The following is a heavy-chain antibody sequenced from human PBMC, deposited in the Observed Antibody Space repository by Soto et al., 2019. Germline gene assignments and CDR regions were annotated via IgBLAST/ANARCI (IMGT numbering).Heavy chain of an antibody. CDR2: ISGSGGTI. CDR3: ARESEDLTSNFDY. CDR1: GFTFSNHA. V-gene: IGHV3-23*01. J-gene: IGHJ4*02. Sequence: GSLRLSCAAAGFTFSNHAMSWVRQAPGKGLEWVSTISGSGGTIYYADSVKGRFTISRDNSKNALWLQMNSLRAEDTALYYCARESEDLTSNFDYWGQGTLVTVSS.